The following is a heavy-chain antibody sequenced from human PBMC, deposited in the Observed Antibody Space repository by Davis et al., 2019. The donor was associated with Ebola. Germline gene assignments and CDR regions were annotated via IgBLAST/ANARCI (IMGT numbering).Heavy chain of an antibody. Sequence: SLKISCAVSGFTFDDYAMHWVRQAPGKGLEWVSSISWNSAALGYADSVKGRFTISRDNAKNSLYLQMNSLRAEDMAVYYCARDLKIVVVPASYYYGMDVWGQGTTVTVSS. J-gene: IGHJ6*02. D-gene: IGHD2-2*01. CDR3: ARDLKIVVVPASYYYGMDV. CDR1: GFTFDDYA. CDR2: ISWNSAAL. V-gene: IGHV3-9*03.